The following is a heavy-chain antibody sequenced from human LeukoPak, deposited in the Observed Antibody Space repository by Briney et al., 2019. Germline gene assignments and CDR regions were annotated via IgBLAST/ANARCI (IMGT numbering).Heavy chain of an antibody. J-gene: IGHJ3*02. Sequence: KPSETLSLTCTVSGGSIGSYYWSWIRQPPGKGLEWIGYIYYSGITNYNPSLKSRVTISVDTSKNQFSLKLSSVTAADTAVYYCARGLNKYYYDSSGCPDAFDIWGQGTMVTVSS. CDR3: ARGLNKYYYDSSGCPDAFDI. CDR1: GGSIGSYY. V-gene: IGHV4-59*12. CDR2: IYYSGIT. D-gene: IGHD3-22*01.